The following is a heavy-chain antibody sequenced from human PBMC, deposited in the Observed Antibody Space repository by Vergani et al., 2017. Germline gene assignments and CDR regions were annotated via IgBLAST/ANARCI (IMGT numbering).Heavy chain of an antibody. CDR3: ARLSYDTTPYLQGGYDC. J-gene: IGHJ4*02. Sequence: EVQLLQSGGGVIQPGGSVRLSCAASVFTFSACPMTWVRQAPGKGLEWVSAISARYPSTYYADSVKGRFTISRDNSKNMLYLQMNSLRAEDTAVYYCARLSYDTTPYLQGGYDCWGQGTLVSVSS. D-gene: IGHD3-22*01. CDR2: ISARYPST. CDR1: VFTFSACP. V-gene: IGHV3-23*01.